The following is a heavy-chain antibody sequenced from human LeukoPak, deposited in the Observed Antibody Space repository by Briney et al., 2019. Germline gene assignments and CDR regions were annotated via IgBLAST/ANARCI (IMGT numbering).Heavy chain of an antibody. CDR2: ISSEGSMK. J-gene: IGHJ4*02. Sequence: GRSLRLSCAASGFNFSTYAMHWGRQAPGKGLEWVAVISSEGSMKDYADSVKGRFTVSRDNSKNTLYLQLSSLRDEDTSLYYCARGNLYIVATIEDYWGQGTLVTVSS. D-gene: IGHD5-12*01. CDR3: ARGNLYIVATIEDY. CDR1: GFNFSTYA. V-gene: IGHV3-30-3*01.